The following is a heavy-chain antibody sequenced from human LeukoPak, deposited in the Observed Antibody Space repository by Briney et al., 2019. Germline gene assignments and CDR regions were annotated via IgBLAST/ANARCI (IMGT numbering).Heavy chain of an antibody. V-gene: IGHV3-23*01. CDR1: GFTFSSYV. J-gene: IGHJ4*02. CDR3: ARRNYYLDY. Sequence: PGGSLRLSCAASGFTFSSYVMSWVRQAPGKGLEWVSAISGSGDSTYYADSEKGRFTISRDKSKSTLFLQMNSLRAEDAAVYYCARRNYYLDYWGQGTLVTVSS. CDR2: ISGSGDST. D-gene: IGHD1-7*01.